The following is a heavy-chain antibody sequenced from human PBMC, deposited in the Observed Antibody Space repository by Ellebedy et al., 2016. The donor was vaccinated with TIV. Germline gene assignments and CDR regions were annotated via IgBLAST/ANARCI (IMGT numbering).Heavy chain of an antibody. Sequence: GESLKISXAASGFTFDYYSMHWVRQAPGKGLEWVSVISWDGRSTYYADSVKGRFTISRDNSKNTLYLHMNSLRAEDTAVYYCAKISDYDFWSGYYYFDYWGQGTLVTVSS. CDR2: ISWDGRST. CDR1: GFTFDYYS. CDR3: AKISDYDFWSGYYYFDY. V-gene: IGHV3-43*01. D-gene: IGHD3-3*01. J-gene: IGHJ4*02.